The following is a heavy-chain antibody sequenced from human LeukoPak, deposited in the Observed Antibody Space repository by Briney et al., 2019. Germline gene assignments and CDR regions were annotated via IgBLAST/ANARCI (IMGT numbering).Heavy chain of an antibody. CDR2: IYHSGSI. CDR1: GDSISSYSYY. CDR3: ARRGYCSGGSCYYYYYYMDV. D-gene: IGHD2-15*01. Sequence: SETLSLTCTVSGDSISSYSYYWGWIRQPPGKGLEWIGSIYHSGSINYNPSLKSRVTISVDKSKNQFSLKLSSVTAADTAVYYCARRGYCSGGSCYYYYYYMDVWGKGTTVTVSS. V-gene: IGHV4-39*07. J-gene: IGHJ6*03.